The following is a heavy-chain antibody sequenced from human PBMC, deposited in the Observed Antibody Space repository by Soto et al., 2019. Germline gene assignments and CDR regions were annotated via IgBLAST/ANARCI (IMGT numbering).Heavy chain of an antibody. Sequence: EVQLVESGGGLVQPGRSLRLSCAASGFTFDDYAMHWVRQAPGKGLEWVSGISWNSGSIGYADSVKGRFTISRDNAKNSLYLQMNSLRAEDTALYYCAKGGQLLTEGGGYWGQATLVTVSS. CDR2: ISWNSGSI. CDR1: GFTFDDYA. D-gene: IGHD2-2*01. V-gene: IGHV3-9*01. CDR3: AKGGQLLTEGGGY. J-gene: IGHJ4*02.